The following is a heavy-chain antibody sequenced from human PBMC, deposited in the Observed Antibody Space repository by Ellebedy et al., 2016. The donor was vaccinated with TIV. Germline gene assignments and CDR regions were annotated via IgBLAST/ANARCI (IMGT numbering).Heavy chain of an antibody. J-gene: IGHJ5*02. Sequence: PGGSLRLSCAASGFTLSNYWMTWVRQAPGKGLEWVAHIKTDGSETYYVDSVKGRFTISRENAKNALFLQMDGLRVDDSAVYYCVGFGVFNLWGQGAPVTVSS. CDR2: IKTDGSET. CDR1: GFTLSNYW. CDR3: VGFGVFNL. D-gene: IGHD3-3*01. V-gene: IGHV3-7*01.